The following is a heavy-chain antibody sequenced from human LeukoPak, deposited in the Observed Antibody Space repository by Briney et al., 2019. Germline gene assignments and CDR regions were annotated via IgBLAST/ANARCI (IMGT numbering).Heavy chain of an antibody. CDR2: INHSGST. CDR3: ARTKGSRYDSSGYYNY. D-gene: IGHD3-22*01. V-gene: IGHV4-34*01. CDR1: GGSFSGYY. J-gene: IGHJ4*02. Sequence: PETLSLTCAVYGGSFSGYYWSWIRQPPGKGLEWIGKINHSGSTNYNPSLKSRVTISVDTSKNQFSLKLSSVTAADTAVYYCARTKGSRYDSSGYYNYWGQGTLVTVSS.